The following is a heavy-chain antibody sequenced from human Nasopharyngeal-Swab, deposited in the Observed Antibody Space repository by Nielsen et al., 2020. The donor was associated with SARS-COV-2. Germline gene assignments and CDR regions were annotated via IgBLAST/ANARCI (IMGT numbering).Heavy chain of an antibody. CDR3: ASNNGDYAESRARFDY. D-gene: IGHD4-17*01. Sequence: WIRQPPGKGLEWIGEINHSGSTNYNPSLKSRVTISVDTSKNQFSLKLSSVTAADTAVYYRASNNGDYAESRARFDYWGQGTLVTVSS. J-gene: IGHJ4*02. CDR2: INHSGST. V-gene: IGHV4-34*01.